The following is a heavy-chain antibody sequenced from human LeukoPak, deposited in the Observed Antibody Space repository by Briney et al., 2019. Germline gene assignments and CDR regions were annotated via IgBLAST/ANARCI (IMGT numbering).Heavy chain of an antibody. CDR3: ARDQEGFDY. CDR2: IYPRDGST. CDR1: GYTFTSNY. J-gene: IGHJ4*02. V-gene: IGHV1-46*04. Sequence: ASVKVSCKASGYTFTSNYIHWVRQAPGQGLEWMGMIYPRDGSTRYAQKLQGRGTVTRDTSTSTGYMGLSDRRAEDTAVYYCARDQEGFDYWGQGPLVTVSS.